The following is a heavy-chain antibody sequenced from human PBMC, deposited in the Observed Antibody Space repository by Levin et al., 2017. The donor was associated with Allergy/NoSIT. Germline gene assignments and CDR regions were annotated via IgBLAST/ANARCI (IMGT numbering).Heavy chain of an antibody. CDR2: ISSSGSTI. CDR1: GFTFSDYY. D-gene: IGHD2-15*01. Sequence: GESLKISCAASGFTFSDYYMSWIRQAPGKGLEWVSYISSSGSTIYYADSVKGRFTISRDNAKNSLYLQMNSLRAEDTAVYYCARPGQYCSGGSGYVAYWGQGTLVTVSS. CDR3: ARPGQYCSGGSGYVAY. J-gene: IGHJ4*02. V-gene: IGHV3-11*01.